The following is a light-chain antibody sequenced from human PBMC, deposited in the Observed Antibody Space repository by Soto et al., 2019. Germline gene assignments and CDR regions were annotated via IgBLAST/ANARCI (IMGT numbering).Light chain of an antibody. J-gene: IGKJ5*01. V-gene: IGKV3-20*01. Sequence: EIVLTQSPGTLSLSPGERATLSCRASQSVSSSYLAWYKQKPGQAPRLLIYGASGMATGIPDRFSGSGSGTDFTLTISRLEPEDFAVYYCQQYGSSPPVTFGQGTRLESK. CDR3: QQYGSSPPVT. CDR1: QSVSSSY. CDR2: GAS.